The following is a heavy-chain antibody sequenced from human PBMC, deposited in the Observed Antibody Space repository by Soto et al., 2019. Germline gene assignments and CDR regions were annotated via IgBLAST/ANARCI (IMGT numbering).Heavy chain of an antibody. D-gene: IGHD1-26*01. CDR2: VNCKGGGI. J-gene: IGHJ4*02. Sequence: ASVKVSCKISGYTFTEFSIHWVRQAPGQGLEWMGGVNCKGGGIIYAQKFQGRITMTKDTSLNTAYMDLNSLTSDDTADYYCAIGPCSTGYCGKWFDFDYWGLGTLVTV. CDR3: AIGPCSTGYCGKWFDFDY. CDR1: GYTFTEFS. V-gene: IGHV1-2*02.